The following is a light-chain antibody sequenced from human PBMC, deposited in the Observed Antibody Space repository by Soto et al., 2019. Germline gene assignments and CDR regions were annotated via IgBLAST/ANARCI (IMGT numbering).Light chain of an antibody. V-gene: IGKV3-11*01. CDR3: QQRHMWPIT. CDR1: QSVSSY. CDR2: EAS. J-gene: IGKJ5*01. Sequence: EIVLTQSPATLSLSPGERATLSCRASQSVSSYLAWYQQKPGQAPRLLMYEASTRATGIPARFSGSGSGTDFTLTISSLEPEDSAVYYCQQRHMWPITFGQGTRL.